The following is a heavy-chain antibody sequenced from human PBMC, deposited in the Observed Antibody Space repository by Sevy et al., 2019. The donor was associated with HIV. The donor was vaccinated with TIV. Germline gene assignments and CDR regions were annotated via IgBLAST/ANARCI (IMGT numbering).Heavy chain of an antibody. V-gene: IGHV1-46*03. J-gene: IGHJ4*02. Sequence: ASVKVSCKASGYTFTNYYMHWVRQAPGQGLEWMGIINPSDVSTVYAQMFQGRVTMTRDTSTSTVYMELSSLRSDDTAVYYCGRTSPRGGFDHWGQGALVTVSS. CDR2: INPSDVST. CDR1: GYTFTNYY. D-gene: IGHD3-16*01. CDR3: GRTSPRGGFDH.